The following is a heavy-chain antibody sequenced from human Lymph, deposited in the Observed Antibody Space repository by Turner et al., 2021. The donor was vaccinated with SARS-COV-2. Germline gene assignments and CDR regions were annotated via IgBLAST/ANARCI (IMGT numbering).Heavy chain of an antibody. V-gene: IGHV4-59*01. CDR3: ARETVNNWVDP. D-gene: IGHD2-21*02. Sequence: QVQLQESGPRLVKPWETLSLTCTVSGGSMNSNYWSWIRQPPGKRLEWIGYIYYRGSTNYNPSLESRVTISVDTSRNQFSLNLTSVTAADTAIYYCARETVNNWVDPWGQGTLVTVSS. CDR1: GGSMNSNY. CDR2: IYYRGST. J-gene: IGHJ5*02.